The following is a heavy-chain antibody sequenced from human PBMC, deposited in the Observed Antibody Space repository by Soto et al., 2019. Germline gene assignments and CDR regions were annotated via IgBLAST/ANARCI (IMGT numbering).Heavy chain of an antibody. CDR1: GFTFSSYG. CDR2: IWYDGSNK. V-gene: IGHV3-33*01. CDR3: ARGSPRNTDFDY. Sequence: GGSLRLSCAASGFTFSSYGMHWVRQAPGKGLEWVAVIWYDGSNKYYADSVKGRFTISRDNSKNTLYLQMNSLRAEDTAVYYCARGSPRNTDFDYWGQGALVTVSS. D-gene: IGHD1-1*01. J-gene: IGHJ4*02.